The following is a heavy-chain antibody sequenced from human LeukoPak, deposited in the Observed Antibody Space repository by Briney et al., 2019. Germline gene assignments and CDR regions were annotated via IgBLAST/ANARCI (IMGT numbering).Heavy chain of an antibody. CDR1: GVSISSPNW. CDR2: IYHSGMT. V-gene: IGHV4-4*02. Sequence: PSETLSLTCAVSGVSISSPNWWSWVRQPPGKGLEWIGEIYHSGMTNYKTSLKSRVTISVDESKNPFSLKLSSVTAADAVVYYWARDLVENSRGHDFWGQGILVIDSS. J-gene: IGHJ4*02. CDR3: ARDLVENSRGHDF. D-gene: IGHD2-15*01.